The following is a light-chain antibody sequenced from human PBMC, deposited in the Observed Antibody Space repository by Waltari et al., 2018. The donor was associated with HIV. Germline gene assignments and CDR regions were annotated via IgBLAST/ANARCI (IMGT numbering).Light chain of an antibody. V-gene: IGLV1-51*01. J-gene: IGLJ3*02. CDR3: GTWDSSLNAGV. CDR2: DNA. CDR1: GSNLPNTS. Sequence: QSMLTQPPSVSAAPGQKVTISCSGTGSNLPNTSVSWYQHPPGAAPKLVIYDNANRPSGIPDRFSGSKSGASATLVITGLQTGDEGDYYCGTWDSSLNAGVFGGGTKLTVL.